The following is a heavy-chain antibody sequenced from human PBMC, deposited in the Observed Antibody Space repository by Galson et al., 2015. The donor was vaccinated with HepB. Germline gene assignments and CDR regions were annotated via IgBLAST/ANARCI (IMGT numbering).Heavy chain of an antibody. V-gene: IGHV3-9*01. CDR1: GFTFDDYA. Sequence: SLRLSCAGSGFTFDDYAMHWVRQAPGKGLEWVSGISWNSGSIGYADSVKGRFTISRDNAKNSLYLQMNSLRAEDTALYYCAKDSAAADPYYYYYYGMDVWGQGTTVTVSS. CDR2: ISWNSGSI. J-gene: IGHJ6*02. D-gene: IGHD6-13*01. CDR3: AKDSAAADPYYYYYYGMDV.